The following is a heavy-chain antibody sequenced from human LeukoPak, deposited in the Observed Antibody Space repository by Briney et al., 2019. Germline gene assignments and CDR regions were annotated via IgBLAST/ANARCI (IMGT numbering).Heavy chain of an antibody. CDR2: IWSDGSNK. CDR1: GFTFSSYG. Sequence: GGSLRLSCAASGFTFSSYGMHWVRQAPGKGLGWVAIIWSDGSNKYYADSVKGRFTISRDDSKNTVYLQMNSLRADDTAVYYCARVRGRCSGDSCYSDYWGQGTLVTVSS. J-gene: IGHJ4*02. V-gene: IGHV3-33*01. D-gene: IGHD2-15*01. CDR3: ARVRGRCSGDSCYSDY.